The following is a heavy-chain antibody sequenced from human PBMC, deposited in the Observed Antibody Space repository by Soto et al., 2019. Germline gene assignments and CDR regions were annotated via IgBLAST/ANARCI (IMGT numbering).Heavy chain of an antibody. CDR2: IRSKAYGGTT. D-gene: IGHD3-3*01. CDR1: GFTFGDYA. V-gene: IGHV3-49*04. J-gene: IGHJ5*02. CDR3: TRAYYDFWSGYYPGGNWFDP. Sequence: GGSLRLSCTASGFTFGDYAMSWVRQAPGKGLEWVGFIRSKAYGGTTEYAASVKGRFTISRDDPKSIAYLQMNSLKTEDTAVYYCTRAYYDFWSGYYPGGNWFDPWGQGTLVTVSS.